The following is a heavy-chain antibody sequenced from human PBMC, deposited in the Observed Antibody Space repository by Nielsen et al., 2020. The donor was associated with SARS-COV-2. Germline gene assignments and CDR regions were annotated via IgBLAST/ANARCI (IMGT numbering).Heavy chain of an antibody. CDR2: ISNSGTT. Sequence: SETLSLTCTVSGGSMSSGEHYWSWIRQSPGKGLEWIGDISNSGTTKYNPSLESRGTISVDTPENQFSLKLDSVTAADTAVYYCATVKAPQYSGSYEYFDHWGQGTLVTVSS. CDR3: ATVKAPQYSGSYEYFDH. V-gene: IGHV4-31*03. CDR1: GGSMSSGEHY. J-gene: IGHJ4*02. D-gene: IGHD1-26*01.